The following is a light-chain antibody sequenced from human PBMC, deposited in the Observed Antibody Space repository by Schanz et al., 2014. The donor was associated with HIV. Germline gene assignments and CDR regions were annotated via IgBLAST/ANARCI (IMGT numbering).Light chain of an antibody. CDR3: SSYTSSSPWV. V-gene: IGLV2-14*01. CDR1: SSDVGAYNY. CDR2: DVS. J-gene: IGLJ3*02. Sequence: QSALTQPASVSGSPGQSITISCTGTSSDVGAYNYVSWYQQHPGKAPKLMIYDVSNRPSGVSNRFSGSKSGNTASLTISGLQAEDEADYYCSSYTSSSPWVFGGGTKVTVL.